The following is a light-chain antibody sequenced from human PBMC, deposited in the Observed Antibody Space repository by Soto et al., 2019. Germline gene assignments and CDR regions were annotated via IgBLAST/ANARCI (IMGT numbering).Light chain of an antibody. CDR3: STYGGSSNLV. V-gene: IGLV2-8*01. CDR1: SSDVGGYNY. CDR2: EVN. Sequence: QSALTQPPSASGSPGQSVTISCTGTSSDVGGYNYVSWYQQHPGKAPKLMIYEVNKRPSGVPDRFSGSKSGNTASLTVSGLQAEDEADYYSSTYGGSSNLVFGGGTKLTVL. J-gene: IGLJ2*01.